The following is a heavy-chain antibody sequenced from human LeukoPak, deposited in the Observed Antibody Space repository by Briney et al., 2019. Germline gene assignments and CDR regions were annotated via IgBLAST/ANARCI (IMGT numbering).Heavy chain of an antibody. D-gene: IGHD3-22*01. Sequence: GGSLRLSCAASGFTFSSYEMNWVRQAPGKGLEWVAVISYDGSNKYYADSVKGRFTISRDNSKNTLYLQMNSLRAEDTAVYYCAREHAPARYYYDSSGYYYYYYYGMDVWGQGTTVTVSS. J-gene: IGHJ6*02. V-gene: IGHV3-30-3*01. CDR2: ISYDGSNK. CDR3: AREHAPARYYYDSSGYYYYYYYGMDV. CDR1: GFTFSSYE.